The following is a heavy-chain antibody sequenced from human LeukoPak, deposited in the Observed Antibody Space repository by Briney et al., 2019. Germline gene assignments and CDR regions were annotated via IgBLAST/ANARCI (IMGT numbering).Heavy chain of an antibody. CDR1: GYTFTSYG. Sequence: GASVKVSCKASGYTFTSYGISWVRQAPGQGREWMGWISAYNGNTNYAQKLQGRVTMTTDTSTSTAYMELRSLRSDDTAVYYCARVFCSSTSCYTYDYWGQGTLVTVSS. CDR3: ARVFCSSTSCYTYDY. V-gene: IGHV1-18*01. CDR2: ISAYNGNT. J-gene: IGHJ4*02. D-gene: IGHD2-2*02.